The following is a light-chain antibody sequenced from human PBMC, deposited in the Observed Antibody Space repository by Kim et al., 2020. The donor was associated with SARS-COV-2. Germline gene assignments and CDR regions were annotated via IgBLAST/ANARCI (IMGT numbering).Light chain of an antibody. CDR2: KAS. Sequence: VSPGESATLSGRASQSVGSNLAWYQQNPGQSPRLLIYKASVRATGIPARFSGSGSGTDFSLTISSLQSEDCAVYYCQQYNNWPPGTFGQGTKLEI. J-gene: IGKJ2*02. CDR1: QSVGSN. CDR3: QQYNNWPPGT. V-gene: IGKV3-15*01.